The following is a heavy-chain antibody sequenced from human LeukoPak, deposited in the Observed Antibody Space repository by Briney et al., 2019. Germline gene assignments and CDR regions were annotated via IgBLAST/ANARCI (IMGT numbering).Heavy chain of an antibody. CDR3: AKGKDYSNYVAAFDY. CDR1: GFTFSSYA. V-gene: IGHV3-23*01. J-gene: IGHJ4*02. CDR2: ISGSGGST. Sequence: GGSLRLSXGASGFTFSSYAMNWVRQAPGKGLEWVSGISGSGGSTYYADSVKGRFTISRDNSKNTLYLQMNSLRAEDTAVYYCAKGKDYSNYVAAFDYWGQGTLVTISS. D-gene: IGHD4-11*01.